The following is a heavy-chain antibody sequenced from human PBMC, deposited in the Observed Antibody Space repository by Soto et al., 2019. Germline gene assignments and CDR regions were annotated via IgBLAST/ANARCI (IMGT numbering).Heavy chain of an antibody. V-gene: IGHV3-9*01. J-gene: IGHJ3*02. Sequence: GGSLRLSCAASGFTFDDYAMHWVRQAPGKGLEWVSGISWNSGSIGYADSVKGRFTISRDNAKNSLYLQMNSLRAEDTALYYCAKDIALTMVRGVIVAFDIWGQGTMVTVSS. CDR1: GFTFDDYA. CDR3: AKDIALTMVRGVIVAFDI. D-gene: IGHD3-10*01. CDR2: ISWNSGSI.